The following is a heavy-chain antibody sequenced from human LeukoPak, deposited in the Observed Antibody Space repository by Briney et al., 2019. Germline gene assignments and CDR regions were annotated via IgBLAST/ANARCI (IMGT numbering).Heavy chain of an antibody. J-gene: IGHJ4*02. D-gene: IGHD3-16*02. CDR2: IYYSGST. CDR1: GGSLSGSSYY. CDR3: ARVYRDGLDY. V-gene: IGHV4-39*07. Sequence: PSETLSLTCTVSGGSLSGSSYYWGWVRQPPGKGLEWIGSIYYSGSTYYNPSLKSRVTISVDTSKNQFSLKLSSVTAADTAVYYCARVYRDGLDYWGQGTLVTVSS.